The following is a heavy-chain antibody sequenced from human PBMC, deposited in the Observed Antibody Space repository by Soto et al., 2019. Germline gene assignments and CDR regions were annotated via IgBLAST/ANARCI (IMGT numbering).Heavy chain of an antibody. Sequence: SETLCLSNGVSGGTSGAVGGSRTLIRQPPGKALEWIGHTYHSGNPYYNPSLKSRVIISVDRSKNQFSLKVRSVTAADTAVYYCARGTYRDYVAYSDPWGKRIPVTVFS. CDR3: ARGTYRDYVAYSDP. J-gene: IGHJ5*02. CDR2: TYHSGNP. CDR1: GGTSGAVGGS. V-gene: IGHV4-30-2*01. D-gene: IGHD1-1*01.